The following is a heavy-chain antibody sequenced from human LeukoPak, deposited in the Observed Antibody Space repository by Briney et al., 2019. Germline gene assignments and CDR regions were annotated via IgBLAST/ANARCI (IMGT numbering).Heavy chain of an antibody. CDR3: ARGNHDSSGYHALDY. Sequence: PAETLSLTCGVYGGSYSGYYWTWIRQPPGKGLEWIGEINHSGSTYYNPSLKSRGTISIDTSKNQFSLKLSSVTAADTAVYYCARGNHDSSGYHALDYWGQGTLVTVSS. J-gene: IGHJ4*02. D-gene: IGHD3-22*01. CDR1: GGSYSGYY. V-gene: IGHV4-34*01. CDR2: INHSGST.